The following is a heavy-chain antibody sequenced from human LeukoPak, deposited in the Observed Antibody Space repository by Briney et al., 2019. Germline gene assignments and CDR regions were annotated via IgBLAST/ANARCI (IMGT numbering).Heavy chain of an antibody. CDR1: GYTFTSYG. CDR3: ARAYPGYSKEKDHWFDP. J-gene: IGHJ5*02. CDR2: ISAYNGNT. D-gene: IGHD6-13*01. Sequence: GASVKVSCKASGYTFTSYGISWVRQAPGQGLEWMGWISAYNGNTNYAQKLQGRVTMTTDTSTSTVYMELSSLRSEDTAVYYCARAYPGYSKEKDHWFDPWGQGTLVTVSS. V-gene: IGHV1-18*01.